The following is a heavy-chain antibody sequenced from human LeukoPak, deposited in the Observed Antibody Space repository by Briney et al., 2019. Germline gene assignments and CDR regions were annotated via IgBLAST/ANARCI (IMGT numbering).Heavy chain of an antibody. V-gene: IGHV4-59*01. CDR1: GVSISSYY. CDR3: AREAIAAAGLPHFDY. CDR2: IYYSGST. D-gene: IGHD6-13*01. J-gene: IGHJ4*02. Sequence: SETLSLTCTVSGVSISSYYWSWIRQPPGKGLEWIGYIYYSGSTNYNPSLKSRVTISVDTSKNQFSLKLSSVTAADTAVYYCAREAIAAAGLPHFDYWGQGTLVTVSS.